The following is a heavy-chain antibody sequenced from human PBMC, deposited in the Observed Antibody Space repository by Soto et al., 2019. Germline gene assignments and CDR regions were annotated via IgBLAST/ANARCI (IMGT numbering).Heavy chain of an antibody. D-gene: IGHD2-15*01. CDR3: ARVNVVVVAAGYNWFDP. J-gene: IGHJ5*02. V-gene: IGHV4-34*01. CDR2: INHSGST. Sequence: PSETLSLTCAVYGGSFSGYYWSWIRQPPGKGLEWIGEINHSGSTNYNPSLKSRVTISVDTSKNQFSLKLSSVTAADTAVYYCARVNVVVVAAGYNWFDPWGQGTLVTVSS. CDR1: GGSFSGYY.